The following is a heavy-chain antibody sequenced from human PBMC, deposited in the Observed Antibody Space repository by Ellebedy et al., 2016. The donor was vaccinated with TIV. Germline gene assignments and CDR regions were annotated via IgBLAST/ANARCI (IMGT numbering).Heavy chain of an antibody. CDR1: GFTFSFYN. CDR2: LSSSSNYI. D-gene: IGHD5-18*01. Sequence: GGSLRLPCAASGFTFSFYNMNWVRQTPGKGLEWVSSLSSSSNYIYYADSVKGRFTISRDNAKNSLYLQMNSLRAEDTAIYYCARSGYTYGTDAFDIWGQGTMVTVSS. CDR3: ARSGYTYGTDAFDI. V-gene: IGHV3-21*01. J-gene: IGHJ3*02.